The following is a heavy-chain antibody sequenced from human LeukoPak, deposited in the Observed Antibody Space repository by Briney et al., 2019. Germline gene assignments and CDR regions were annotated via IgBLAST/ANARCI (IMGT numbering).Heavy chain of an antibody. D-gene: IGHD3-22*01. CDR2: DYSRGVG. CDR1: GGSITGYY. J-gene: IGHJ4*02. CDR3: AREEFLHEIDSSGYFVY. Sequence: SETLSLTCTVPGGSITGYYWNWIRQLAGQGLEWPGRDYSRGVGNYNPSLTSRVTTSVDTSKNQFSLKLTSLTAADTAVYYCAREEFLHEIDSSGYFVYWGQGTLVTVCS. V-gene: IGHV4-4*07.